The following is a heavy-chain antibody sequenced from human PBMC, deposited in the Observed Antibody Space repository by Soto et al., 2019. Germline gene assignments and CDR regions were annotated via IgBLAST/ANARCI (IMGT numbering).Heavy chain of an antibody. D-gene: IGHD4-17*01. CDR1: GGSISSRNW. CDR3: ARASTVTNLDN. J-gene: IGHJ4*02. V-gene: IGHV4-4*02. CDR2: IYHTGST. Sequence: QVQLQESGPGLVKPSGTLSLTCGVSGGSISSRNWWSWVRQPPGKGLEWIGEIYHTGSTNYNPSLKSLVTMSGDKSNNQFSLNLSSVTAADTAVYFCARASTVTNLDNWGKGTLVIVSS.